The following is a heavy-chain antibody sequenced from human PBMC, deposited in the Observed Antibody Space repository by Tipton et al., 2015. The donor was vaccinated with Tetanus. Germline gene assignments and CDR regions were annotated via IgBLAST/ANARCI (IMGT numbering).Heavy chain of an antibody. CDR1: GFSFTSSW. D-gene: IGHD2-8*02. J-gene: IGHJ6*02. Sequence: VQLVQSGAEVKKPGESLKISCKGPGFSFTSSWIAWVRQMPGKGLEYMGIIYPGDSQTGYSPSFQGQVTISADRSITTVSLHWSSLKASGTGMYYCAKVLGSLYGMDVWGQGTTVTVSS. V-gene: IGHV5-51*01. CDR3: AKVLGSLYGMDV. CDR2: IYPGDSQT.